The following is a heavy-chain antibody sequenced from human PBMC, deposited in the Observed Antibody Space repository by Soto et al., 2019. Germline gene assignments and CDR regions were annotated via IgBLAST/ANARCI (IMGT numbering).Heavy chain of an antibody. CDR2: IFSNDEK. V-gene: IGHV2-26*01. J-gene: IGHJ6*02. CDR1: GFSLSNARIG. D-gene: IGHD3-3*01. CDR3: ARTRIRGGKFVTIFGVVKMDYYGMDV. Sequence: SGPTLVNPTETPTLTCTVSGFSLSNARIGVSWIRQPPGKALEWLAHIFSNDEKSYSTSLKSRLTISKDTSKSQVVLTMTNMDPVDTATYYCARTRIRGGKFVTIFGVVKMDYYGMDVWGQGTTVTVSS.